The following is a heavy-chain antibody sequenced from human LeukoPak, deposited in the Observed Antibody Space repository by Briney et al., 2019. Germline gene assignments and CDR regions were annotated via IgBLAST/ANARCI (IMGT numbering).Heavy chain of an antibody. V-gene: IGHV3-23*01. CDR2: ISGSGGST. Sequence: GGSLRLSCAASGFTFSSYAMSWVRQAPGKGLEWVSAISGSGGSTYYADSVKGRFTISRDNSKNTLYLQMNSLRAEDTAVYYCAKSQINIVVVVAATGDWFDPWGQGTLVTVSP. D-gene: IGHD2-15*01. CDR3: AKSQINIVVVVAATGDWFDP. CDR1: GFTFSSYA. J-gene: IGHJ5*02.